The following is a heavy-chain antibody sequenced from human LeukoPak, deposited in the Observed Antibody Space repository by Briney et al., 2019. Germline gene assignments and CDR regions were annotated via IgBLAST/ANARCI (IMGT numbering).Heavy chain of an antibody. J-gene: IGHJ4*02. CDR3: AKSTGSSIAARLASGFDY. CDR2: ISWNSGSI. D-gene: IGHD6-6*01. Sequence: PGGSLRLSCAASGFTFSSYWMNWARQAPGKGLEWVSGISWNSGSIGYADSVKGRFTISRDNAKNSLYLQMNSLRAEDTALYYCAKSTGSSIAARLASGFDYWGQGTLVTVSS. CDR1: GFTFSSYW. V-gene: IGHV3-9*01.